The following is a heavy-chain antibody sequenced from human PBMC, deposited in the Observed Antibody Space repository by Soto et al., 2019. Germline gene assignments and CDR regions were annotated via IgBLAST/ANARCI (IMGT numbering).Heavy chain of an antibody. Sequence: TLSHTCTVSEGYSISYDGSWIRQPAGKGLEWIGRIYNSGSTKYNPSLKSRVTMSEDTSKNQFSLNLISVTAADTAVYYCARSGGSFNLDYWGLGTLGTVSS. CDR1: EGYSISYD. V-gene: IGHV4-4*07. D-gene: IGHD1-26*01. J-gene: IGHJ4*02. CDR3: ARSGGSFNLDY. CDR2: IYNSGST.